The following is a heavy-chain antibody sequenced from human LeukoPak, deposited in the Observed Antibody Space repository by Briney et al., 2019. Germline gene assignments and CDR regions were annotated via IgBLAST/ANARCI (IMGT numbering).Heavy chain of an antibody. D-gene: IGHD6-19*01. V-gene: IGHV3-53*01. CDR2: IYSGGST. J-gene: IGHJ4*02. CDR3: ARGHIAVADY. Sequence: GGSLRLSRGASGFPLSSYCMKWGRQAPGEGVDWVSGIYSGGSTFYADSVKGRFTISRDNSKNILYLQMNSLRAEDTAVYYCARGHIAVADYWGQGTLVTVSS. CDR1: GFPLSSYC.